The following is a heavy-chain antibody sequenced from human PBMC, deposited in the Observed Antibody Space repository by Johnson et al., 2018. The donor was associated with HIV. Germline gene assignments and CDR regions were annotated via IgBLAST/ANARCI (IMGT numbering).Heavy chain of an antibody. CDR2: IYSGAST. J-gene: IGHJ3*02. CDR3: ARAIGNWDAFDI. V-gene: IGHV3-66*02. Sequence: VQLVESGGGLVQPGGSLRLSCAASGLTVSSNYMNWVRQAPGKGLEWVSVIYSGASTYYADSVKGRFTISRDHSKNTLYLQMNSLRADDTAVYYCARAIGNWDAFDIWGQGTMVTVSS. CDR1: GLTVSSNY. D-gene: IGHD7-27*01.